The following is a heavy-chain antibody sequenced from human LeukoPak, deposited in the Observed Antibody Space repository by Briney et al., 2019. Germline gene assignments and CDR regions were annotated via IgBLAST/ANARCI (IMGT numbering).Heavy chain of an antibody. J-gene: IGHJ5*02. Sequence: PSETLSLTCTVSGASISSYYWSWIRQPPGKGLDWIGYLHNSGSTNYNPSLKSRVIISVDTSKNQFSLKLSSVTAADTAVYYCATTPYSNAHWFDPWGQGTLVTVSS. V-gene: IGHV4-59*01. CDR2: LHNSGST. CDR3: ATTPYSNAHWFDP. D-gene: IGHD4-11*01. CDR1: GASISSYY.